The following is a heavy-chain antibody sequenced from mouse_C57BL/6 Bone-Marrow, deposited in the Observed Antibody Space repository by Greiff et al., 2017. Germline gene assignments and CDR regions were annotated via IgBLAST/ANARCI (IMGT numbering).Heavy chain of an antibody. J-gene: IGHJ2*01. CDR1: GFNIKDYY. V-gene: IGHV14-4*01. CDR2: IDPENGDT. Sequence: EVQLQESGAELVRPGASVKLSCTASGFNIKDYYMNWVKQRPEQGLEWIARIDPENGDTEYASQFQGKATLTADKSSNTAYLPLSSLTSEDAAVXYCTTPGGYFDYWGQGTTLTVSS. CDR3: TTPGGYFDY.